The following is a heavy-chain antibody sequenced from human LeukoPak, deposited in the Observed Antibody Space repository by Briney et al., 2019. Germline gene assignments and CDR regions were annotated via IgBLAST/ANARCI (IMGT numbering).Heavy chain of an antibody. CDR3: ARDSRFGKLLIPYFDY. D-gene: IGHD3-10*01. J-gene: IGHJ4*02. CDR1: GFTFSSYG. CDR2: ISYDGSNK. V-gene: IGHV3-30*03. Sequence: GGALRLSCAASGFTFSSYGMHWVRQAPGKGVGWGAVISYDGSNKYYADSVKGRFTISRDNAQNSLYLQMNSLRDEDTAVYCCARDSRFGKLLIPYFDYWGQGTLVTVSS.